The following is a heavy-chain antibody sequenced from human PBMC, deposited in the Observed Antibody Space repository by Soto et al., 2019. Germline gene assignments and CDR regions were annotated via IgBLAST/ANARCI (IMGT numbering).Heavy chain of an antibody. J-gene: IGHJ6*02. Sequence: PSETLSLTCTVSGGSISSSSYYWGWIRHPPGKGLEWIGSIYYSGSTYYNPSLKSRVTISVDTSKNQFSLKLSSVTAADTAVYYCARLALLWFGETGYYYYGMDVWGQGTTVTVSS. CDR2: IYYSGST. D-gene: IGHD3-10*01. CDR1: GGSISSSSYY. CDR3: ARLALLWFGETGYYYYGMDV. V-gene: IGHV4-39*01.